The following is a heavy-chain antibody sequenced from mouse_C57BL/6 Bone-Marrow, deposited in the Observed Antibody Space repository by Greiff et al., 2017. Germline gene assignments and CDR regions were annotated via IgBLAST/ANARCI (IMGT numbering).Heavy chain of an antibody. D-gene: IGHD3-1*01. Sequence: VQLQQSGAELVKPGASVKLSCKASGSTFTSYWMQWVKQRPGQGLEWIGEIDPSDSYSNYNQKFKGKATLTVDTSSSTAYMQLSRLTSEDSAVYYCASRVFDYWGQGTTLTVSS. J-gene: IGHJ2*01. V-gene: IGHV1-50*01. CDR1: GSTFTSYW. CDR3: ASRVFDY. CDR2: IDPSDSYS.